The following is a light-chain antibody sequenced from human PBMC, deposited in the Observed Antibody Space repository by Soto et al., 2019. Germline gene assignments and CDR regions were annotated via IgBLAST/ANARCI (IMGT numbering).Light chain of an antibody. Sequence: QSALTQPPSASGSPGQSVTISCTGTSSDVGGYNYVSWYQQHPGKAPKLMVYDVSKRPSGVPDRFSGSKSGNTDSLTVSGLQAEDEADYYCSSYAGNNSPYVFGNGTKVTVL. CDR3: SSYAGNNSPYV. V-gene: IGLV2-8*01. CDR2: DVS. CDR1: SSDVGGYNY. J-gene: IGLJ1*01.